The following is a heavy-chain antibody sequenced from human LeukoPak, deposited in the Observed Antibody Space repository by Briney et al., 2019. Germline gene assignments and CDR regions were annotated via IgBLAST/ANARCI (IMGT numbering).Heavy chain of an antibody. D-gene: IGHD1-26*01. CDR2: INHSGST. J-gene: IGHJ6*03. Sequence: SETLSLTCTVSGGSISSSSYYWGWIRQPPGKGLEWIGEINHSGSTNYNPSLKSRVTISVDTSKNQFSLKLSSVTAADTAVYYCARAGRSDYMDVWGKGTTVTVSS. CDR1: GGSISSSSYY. CDR3: ARAGRSDYMDV. V-gene: IGHV4-39*07.